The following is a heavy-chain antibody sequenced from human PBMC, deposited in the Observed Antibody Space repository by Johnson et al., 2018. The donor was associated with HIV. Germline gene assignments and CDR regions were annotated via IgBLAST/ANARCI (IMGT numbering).Heavy chain of an antibody. V-gene: IGHV3-30-3*01. D-gene: IGHD6-19*01. J-gene: IGHJ3*02. CDR3: ARRAVAGAFDI. CDR2: ISYDGSNK. CDR1: GFTFSSYA. Sequence: QVQLVESGGGVVQPGRSLSLSCVASGFTFSSYAMHWVRQAPGKGLEWVAVISYDGSNKYYADSVKGRFTISRDNSKNTLYLQMNSLRAEDTAVYYCARRAVAGAFDIWGQGTMITVS.